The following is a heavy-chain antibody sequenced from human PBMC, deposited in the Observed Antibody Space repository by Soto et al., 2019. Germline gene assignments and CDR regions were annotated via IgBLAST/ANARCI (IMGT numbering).Heavy chain of an antibody. D-gene: IGHD3-22*01. Sequence: PSGSLRISCXASGFTFSSYAIIWVLPSPLNGLEFVSAISGSGGSTYYADSVKGRFTISRDNSKNTLYLQMNSLRAEDTAVYYCARLYYYDSSGTTWDYWGQGTLVTVSS. J-gene: IGHJ4*02. CDR3: ARLYYYDSSGTTWDY. CDR2: ISGSGGST. V-gene: IGHV3-23*01. CDR1: GFTFSSYA.